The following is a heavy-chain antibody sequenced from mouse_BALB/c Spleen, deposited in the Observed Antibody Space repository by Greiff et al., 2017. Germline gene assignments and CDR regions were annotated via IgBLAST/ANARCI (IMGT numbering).Heavy chain of an antibody. CDR3: ARGYDPYYFEY. V-gene: IGHV3-8*02. CDR2: ISYSGST. D-gene: IGHD2-14*01. Sequence: EVKLMESGPSLVKPSQTLSLTCSVTGDSITSCYWNWIRKFPGNKLEYMGYISYSGSTYYNPSLKSRISITRDTSKNQYYLQLNSVTTEDTATYYCARGYDPYYFEYWGQGTTRTVSA. J-gene: IGHJ2*01. CDR1: GDSITSCY.